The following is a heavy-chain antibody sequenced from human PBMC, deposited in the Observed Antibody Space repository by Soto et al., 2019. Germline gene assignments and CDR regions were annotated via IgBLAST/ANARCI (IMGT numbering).Heavy chain of an antibody. CDR2: INHSGST. D-gene: IGHD2-15*01. CDR3: AICSGGSCYSWTFDY. CDR1: GGSFSGYY. V-gene: IGHV4-34*01. Sequence: SETLSLTCAVYGGSFSGYYWSWIRQPPGKGLEWIGEINHSGSTNYNPSLKSRVTISVVTSKNQFSLKLSSVTAADTAVYYCAICSGGSCYSWTFDYWGQGTLVTVSS. J-gene: IGHJ4*02.